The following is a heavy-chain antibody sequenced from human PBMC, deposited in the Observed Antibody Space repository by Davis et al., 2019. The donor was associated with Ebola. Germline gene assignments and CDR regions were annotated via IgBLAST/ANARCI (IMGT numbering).Heavy chain of an antibody. CDR1: GGSISTTFYY. CDR2: IYYSGST. D-gene: IGHD3-10*01. CDR3: ARKEGRFSFFDL. Sequence: PSETLSLTCTVSGGSISTTFYYWGWIRQPPGKGLEWIGSIYYSGSTYYNPSLKSRLTMSLDMSKNQFSLYLHSVTAADTAIYNCARKEGRFSFFDLWGQGTLVTVSS. V-gene: IGHV4-39*07. J-gene: IGHJ4*02.